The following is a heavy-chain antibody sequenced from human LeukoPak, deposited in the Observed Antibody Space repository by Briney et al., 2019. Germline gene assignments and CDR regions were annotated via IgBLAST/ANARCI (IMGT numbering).Heavy chain of an antibody. CDR3: ARDFGDYSYYYYMDV. J-gene: IGHJ6*03. CDR2: ISSSSSTI. Sequence: PGGSLRLSCAASRFTFSSYSMNWVRQAPGKGREWVSYISSSSSTIYYADSVKGRFTISRDNAKNSLYLQMNSLRAEDTAVYYCARDFGDYSYYYYMDVWGKGTTVTVSS. D-gene: IGHD4-17*01. V-gene: IGHV3-48*01. CDR1: RFTFSSYS.